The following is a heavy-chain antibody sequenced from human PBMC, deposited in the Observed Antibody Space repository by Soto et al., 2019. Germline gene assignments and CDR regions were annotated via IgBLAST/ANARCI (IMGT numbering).Heavy chain of an antibody. Sequence: QVPLVQSGAEVKKPGASVKVSCKASGYTFTSYAMHWVRQAPGQRLEWMGWINAGNGNTKYSQKFQGRVTITRDTSASTAYMELSSLRSEDTAVYYCARGRELLIDYWGQGTLVTVSS. J-gene: IGHJ4*02. CDR3: ARGRELLIDY. CDR1: GYTFTSYA. V-gene: IGHV1-3*01. D-gene: IGHD1-26*01. CDR2: INAGNGNT.